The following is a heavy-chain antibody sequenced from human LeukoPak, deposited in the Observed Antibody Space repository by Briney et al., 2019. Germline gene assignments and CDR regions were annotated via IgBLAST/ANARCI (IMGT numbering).Heavy chain of an antibody. CDR3: ARSGIEEYYYSSGSYFGEFDY. J-gene: IGHJ4*02. Sequence: PSETLSLTCAVYGGSFSGYYWSWIRQPPGKGLEWIGEINHSGSTNYNPSLKSRVTISVDTSKNQFSLKLSSVTAADTAVYYCARSGIEEYYYSSGSYFGEFDYWGQGTLVTVSS. CDR1: GGSFSGYY. V-gene: IGHV4-34*01. D-gene: IGHD3-10*01. CDR2: INHSGST.